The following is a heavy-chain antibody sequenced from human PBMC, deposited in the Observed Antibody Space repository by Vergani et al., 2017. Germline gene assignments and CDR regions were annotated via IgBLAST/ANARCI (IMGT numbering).Heavy chain of an antibody. CDR1: GGSISSSSYY. D-gene: IGHD2-2*01. V-gene: IGHV4-39*07. CDR3: AGSSTTWRYAFDI. CDR2: IYYSGST. Sequence: QLQLQESGPGLVKPSETLSLTCTVSGGSISSSSYYWGWSRHPPGKGLEWIGSIYYSGSTYYNPSLKSRVTISVDTSKNQFSLKLSSVTAADPAVYYCAGSSTTWRYAFDIWGQGTMVTVSS. J-gene: IGHJ3*02.